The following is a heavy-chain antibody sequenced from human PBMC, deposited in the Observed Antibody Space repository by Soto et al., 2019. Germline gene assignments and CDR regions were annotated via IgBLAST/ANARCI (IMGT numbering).Heavy chain of an antibody. CDR1: GFTFTSSA. CDR3: AADGIVGATSLYYYYGMDV. J-gene: IGHJ6*02. D-gene: IGHD1-26*01. Sequence: ASVKVSCKASGFTFTSSAVQWVRQARGQRLEWIGWIVVGSGNTNYAQKFQERVTITRDMSTSTAYMELSSLRSEDTAVYYCAADGIVGATSLYYYYGMDVWGQGTTVTVSS. CDR2: IVVGSGNT. V-gene: IGHV1-58*01.